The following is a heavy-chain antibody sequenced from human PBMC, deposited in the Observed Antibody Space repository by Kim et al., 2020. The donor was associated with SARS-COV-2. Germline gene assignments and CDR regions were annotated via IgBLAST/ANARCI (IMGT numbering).Heavy chain of an antibody. CDR3: AKPNSGWYVFDY. V-gene: IGHV3-23*01. D-gene: IGHD6-19*01. Sequence: YYADSVKGRFTISRDNSKNTLYLQMNSLRAEDTAVYYCAKPNSGWYVFDYWGQGTLVTVSS. J-gene: IGHJ4*02.